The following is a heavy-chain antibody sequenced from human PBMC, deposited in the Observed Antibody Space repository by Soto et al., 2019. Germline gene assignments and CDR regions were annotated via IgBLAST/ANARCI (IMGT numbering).Heavy chain of an antibody. CDR1: GYTFTNYA. CDR3: ARVVDADAGSSSSGSHFDY. CDR2: INAGNGNT. J-gene: IGHJ4*02. D-gene: IGHD6-6*01. V-gene: IGHV1-3*01. Sequence: ASVKVSCKASGYTFTNYAIHWVRQAPGQRLEWMGWINAGNGNTKYSQKFQGRVTITRDTSASTAYMELSSLRSEDTAVYYCARVVDADAGSSSSGSHFDYWGQGTLVTVSS.